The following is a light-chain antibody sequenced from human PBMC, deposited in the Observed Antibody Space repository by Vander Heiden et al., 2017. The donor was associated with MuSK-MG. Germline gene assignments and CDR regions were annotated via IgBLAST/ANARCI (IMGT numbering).Light chain of an antibody. J-gene: IGLJ1*01. CDR3: SSSASGSYV. CDR2: DVN. V-gene: IGLV2-14*01. Sequence: QSALTQPASVSGSPGQSITISCTGTSSDVGGYEYVSWYQQHPGKAPKVMIYDVNNRPSGVSNRFSGSKSGNTASLTISGLQAEDEADYYCSSSASGSYVFGTGTKVTVL. CDR1: SSDVGGYEY.